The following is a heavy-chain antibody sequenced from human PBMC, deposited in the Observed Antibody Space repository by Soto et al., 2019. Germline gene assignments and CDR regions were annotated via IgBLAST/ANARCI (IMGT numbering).Heavy chain of an antibody. J-gene: IGHJ4*02. V-gene: IGHV3-21*01. CDR1: GFTFSSYS. CDR2: ISSSSSYI. D-gene: IGHD4-4*01. Sequence: GGSLRLSCAASGFTFSSYSMNWVRQAPGKGLEWVSSISSSSSYIYYADSVKGRFTISRDNAKNSLYLQMNSLRAEDTAVYYCARGGRDGYSPFDYWGQGTLVTVSS. CDR3: ARGGRDGYSPFDY.